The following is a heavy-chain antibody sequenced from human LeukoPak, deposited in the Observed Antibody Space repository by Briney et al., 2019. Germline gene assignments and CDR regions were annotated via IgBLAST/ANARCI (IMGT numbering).Heavy chain of an antibody. J-gene: IGHJ3*02. D-gene: IGHD3-22*01. CDR3: ARGWDHDSSGWGAFDI. Sequence: SETLSLTCTVSGGSISSYYWSWIRQPPGKGLEWIGYIYTSGSTNYNPSLKSRVTISVDTSKNQFSLKLSSVTAADTAVYYCARGWDHDSSGWGAFDIWGQGTMVTVSS. CDR2: IYTSGST. V-gene: IGHV4-4*09. CDR1: GGSISSYY.